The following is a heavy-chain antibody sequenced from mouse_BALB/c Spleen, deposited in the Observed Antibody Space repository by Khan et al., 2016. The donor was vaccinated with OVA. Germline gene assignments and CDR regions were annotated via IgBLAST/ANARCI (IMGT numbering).Heavy chain of an antibody. V-gene: IGHV3-8*02. J-gene: IGHJ3*01. CDR1: GDSITSGY. CDR2: IIYTGYT. CDR3: AESTYSYAVVY. Sequence: EVQLQESGPSLVKPSQTLSLTCSVTGDSITSGYWNWIRKFPGNKLEYMRYIIYTGYTSYNPSLKSRLSITRHTSKTPSYLQLSSVTDEATATYSCAESTYSYAVVYWGQGTLVTVSA. D-gene: IGHD2-12*01.